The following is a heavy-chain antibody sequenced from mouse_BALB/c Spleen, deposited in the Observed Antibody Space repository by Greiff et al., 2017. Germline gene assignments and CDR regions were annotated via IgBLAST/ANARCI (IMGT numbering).Heavy chain of an antibody. D-gene: IGHD1-1*01. CDR1: GFSLSRYS. CDR3: ATDYYGSRGGFAY. J-gene: IGHJ3*01. V-gene: IGHV2-6-4*01. Sequence: VQVVESGPGLVAPSQSLSITCTVSGFSLSRYSVHWVRQPPGKGLEWLGMIWGGGSTDYNSALKSRLSISKDNSKSQVFLKMNSLQTDDTAMYYCATDYYGSRGGFAYWGQGTLVTVSA. CDR2: IWGGGST.